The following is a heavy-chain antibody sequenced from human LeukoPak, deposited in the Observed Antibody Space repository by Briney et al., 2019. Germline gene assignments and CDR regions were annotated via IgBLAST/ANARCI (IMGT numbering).Heavy chain of an antibody. D-gene: IGHD5-18*01. V-gene: IGHV1-69*13. CDR3: ARDLGYSYGPDAFDI. Sequence: GASVKVSCKASGGTFSSYAISWVRQAPGQGLEWMGGIIPIFGTASYAQKFQGRVTITADESTSTAYMELSSLRSEDTAVYYCARDLGYSYGPDAFDIWGQGTMVTVSS. CDR1: GGTFSSYA. CDR2: IIPIFGTA. J-gene: IGHJ3*02.